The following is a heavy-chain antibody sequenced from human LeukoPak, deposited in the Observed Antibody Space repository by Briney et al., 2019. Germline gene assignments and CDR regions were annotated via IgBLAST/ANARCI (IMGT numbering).Heavy chain of an antibody. CDR3: ARHEDTEGATFFDY. J-gene: IGHJ4*02. D-gene: IGHD1-26*01. Sequence: PSETLSLTCTVSGGSISSGGYYWSWIRQPPGKGLEWIGYIYHSGSTYYNPSLKSRVTISVDRSKNQFSLKLSSVTAADTAVYYCARHEDTEGATFFDYWGQGTLVTVSS. CDR2: IYHSGST. CDR1: GGSISSGGYY. V-gene: IGHV4-30-2*01.